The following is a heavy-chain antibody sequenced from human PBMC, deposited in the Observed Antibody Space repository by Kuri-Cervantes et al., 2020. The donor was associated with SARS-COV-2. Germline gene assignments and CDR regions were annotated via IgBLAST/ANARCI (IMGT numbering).Heavy chain of an antibody. J-gene: IGHJ6*02. Sequence: SVKVSCKASGGTFSSYAISWVRQAPGQGLEWMGGIIPIFGTANYAQKFQGRVTITADKSTSTAYMELSSLRSEDTAVYYCAVGDCSGGTCYPDYYYGMDIWGQGTTVTVSS. D-gene: IGHD2-15*01. CDR1: GGTFSSYA. V-gene: IGHV1-69*06. CDR3: AVGDCSGGTCYPDYYYGMDI. CDR2: IIPIFGTA.